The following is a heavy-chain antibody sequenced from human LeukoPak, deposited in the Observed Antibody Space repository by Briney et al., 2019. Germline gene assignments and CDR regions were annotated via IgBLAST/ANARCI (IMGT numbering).Heavy chain of an antibody. V-gene: IGHV3-21*01. Sequence: PGGSLRLSCAASGFTFSSYSMNWVRQAPGKGLEWVSSISSSSSYIYYADSVKGRFTISRDNAKNSLYLQMNSLRAEDTAVYYCARDRSYYYDSSGPADPVERWGQGTLVTVSS. CDR1: GFTFSSYS. CDR2: ISSSSSYI. J-gene: IGHJ4*02. CDR3: ARDRSYYYDSSGPADPVER. D-gene: IGHD3-22*01.